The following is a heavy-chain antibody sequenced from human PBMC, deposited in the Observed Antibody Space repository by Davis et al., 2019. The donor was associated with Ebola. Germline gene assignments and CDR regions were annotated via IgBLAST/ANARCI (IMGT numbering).Heavy chain of an antibody. CDR3: AREADYYDSSGYSHYFDY. CDR1: GFTFSRYI. D-gene: IGHD3-22*01. Sequence: GESLKISCAASGFTFSRYIMHWVRQAPGKGLEWVSSISSSSSYIYYADSVKGRFTISRDNAKNSLYLQMNSLRAEDTAVYYCAREADYYDSSGYSHYFDYWGQGTLVTVSS. V-gene: IGHV3-21*01. CDR2: ISSSSSYI. J-gene: IGHJ4*02.